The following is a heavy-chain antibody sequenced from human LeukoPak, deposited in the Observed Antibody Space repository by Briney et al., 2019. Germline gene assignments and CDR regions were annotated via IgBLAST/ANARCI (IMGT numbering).Heavy chain of an antibody. CDR1: GYTFTGYY. CDR3: ARVVRGVTKILDY. CDR2: INPNSGGT. J-gene: IGHJ4*02. V-gene: IGHV1-2*06. D-gene: IGHD3-10*01. Sequence: ASVKVSCKASGYTFTGYYMHWVRQAPGRGLEWMGRINPNSGGTNYAQKFQGRVTMTRDTSISTAYMELSRLRSDDTAVYYCARVVRGVTKILDYWGQGTLVTVSS.